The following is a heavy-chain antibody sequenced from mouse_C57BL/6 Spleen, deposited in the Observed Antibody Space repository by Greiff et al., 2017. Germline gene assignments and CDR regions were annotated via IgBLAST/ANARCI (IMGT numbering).Heavy chain of an antibody. Sequence: VQLQQPGAELVKPGASVKLSCKASGYTFTSYWMHWVKQRPGQGLEWIGMIHPNSGSTNYNEKFKSKATLTVDKSSSTAYMQLSSLTSEDSAVYYCARDDGYYNAKDYWGQGTSVTVSS. CDR2: IHPNSGST. CDR1: GYTFTSYW. D-gene: IGHD2-3*01. J-gene: IGHJ4*01. CDR3: ARDDGYYNAKDY. V-gene: IGHV1-64*01.